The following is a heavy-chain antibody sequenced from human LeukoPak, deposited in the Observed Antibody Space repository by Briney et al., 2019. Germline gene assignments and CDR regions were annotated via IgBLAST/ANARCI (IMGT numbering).Heavy chain of an antibody. D-gene: IGHD6-13*01. CDR3: ARVWGSSSYFDY. CDR2: IIPILGIA. V-gene: IGHV1-69*04. Sequence: SVKVSCKASGGTFSSYAISWVRQAPGRGLEWMGRIIPILGIANYAQKFQGRVTITADKSTSTAYMELSSLRSEDTAVYYCARVWGSSSYFDYWGQGTLVTVSS. CDR1: GGTFSSYA. J-gene: IGHJ4*02.